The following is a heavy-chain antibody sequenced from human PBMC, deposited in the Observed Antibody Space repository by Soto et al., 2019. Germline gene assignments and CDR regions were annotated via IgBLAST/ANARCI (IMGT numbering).Heavy chain of an antibody. Sequence: PSESLSRTCTVSGSSITSGDYYWSWIRQPPGKGLEWIGYIYYTGSTYYNPSLKSQFTMSVDTSKNRFSLNLTSVTAADAAVYYCATVIGDTSMVYFDHWGERLLVT. D-gene: IGHD5-18*01. CDR1: GSSITSGDYY. CDR2: IYYTGST. J-gene: IGHJ4*02. CDR3: ATVIGDTSMVYFDH. V-gene: IGHV4-30-4*01.